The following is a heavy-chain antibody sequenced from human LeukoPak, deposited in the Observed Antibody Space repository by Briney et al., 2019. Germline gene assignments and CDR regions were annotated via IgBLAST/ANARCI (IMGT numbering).Heavy chain of an antibody. CDR1: GFTFRSYW. V-gene: IGHV3-74*01. D-gene: IGHD3-9*01. CDR3: AREGLRYFDWLLPRYYYYYYMDV. J-gene: IGHJ6*03. Sequence: GGSLRLYCAGSGFTFRSYWRHWVRQDPGKGLVWVARINGDGSSIGSADSVQGRFTISRDNTKNTLYLQMNSLRAEDTAVYYCAREGLRYFDWLLPRYYYYYYMDVWGKGTTVTVSS. CDR2: INGDGSSI.